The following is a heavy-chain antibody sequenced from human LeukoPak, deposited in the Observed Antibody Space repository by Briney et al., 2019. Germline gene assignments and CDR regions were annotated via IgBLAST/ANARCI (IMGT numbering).Heavy chain of an antibody. Sequence: PSETLSLTCTVSGYSISSGYYWGWVRQPPGKGLEWIGSIYHSGSTYYNPSLKSRVTISVDTSKNQFSLKLSSVTAADTAVYYCACSSTSLRFDPWGQGTLVTVSS. V-gene: IGHV4-38-2*02. J-gene: IGHJ5*02. CDR2: IYHSGST. CDR3: ACSSTSLRFDP. D-gene: IGHD2-2*01. CDR1: GYSISSGYY.